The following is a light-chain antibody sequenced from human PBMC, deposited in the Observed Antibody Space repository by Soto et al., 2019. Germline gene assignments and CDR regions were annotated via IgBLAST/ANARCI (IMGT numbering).Light chain of an antibody. J-gene: IGKJ1*01. Sequence: LGHSRVTLSMSTGERATLSCRASQSVSSSYLAWYQPTPGQAPRPLIYGASSRATGIPDRFSGSGSGTDFTLTISRLEPEDFAVYYCQQYGSSPGTFGQGTKVDMK. CDR3: QQYGSSPGT. CDR1: QSVSSSY. CDR2: GAS. V-gene: IGKV3-20*01.